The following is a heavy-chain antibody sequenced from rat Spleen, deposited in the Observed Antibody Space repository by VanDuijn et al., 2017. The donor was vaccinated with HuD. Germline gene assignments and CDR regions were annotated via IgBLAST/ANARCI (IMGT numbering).Heavy chain of an antibody. Sequence: EVQLQESGPGLVKPSQSLSLTCSVTGYSITSNYWGWIRKFPGNKMEWIGHISYSGNTNYNPSLKSRISITRDTSKNQFFLQVNSVTTEDTANYYCARRRYDGTYYLYWGQGVMVTVSS. CDR2: ISYSGNT. CDR1: GYSITSNY. CDR3: ARRRYDGTYYLY. D-gene: IGHD1-12*02. J-gene: IGHJ2*01. V-gene: IGHV3-1*01.